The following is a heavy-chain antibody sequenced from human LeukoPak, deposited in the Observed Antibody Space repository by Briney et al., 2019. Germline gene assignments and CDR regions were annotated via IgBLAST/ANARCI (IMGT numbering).Heavy chain of an antibody. CDR3: ATPYPYSSGWYEFDY. Sequence: GGSLRLSCAASGFTFSSYWMHWVRQAPGKGLEWVSSISSSSSYIYYADSVKGRFTISRDNAKNSLYLQMNSLRAEDTAVYYCATPYPYSSGWYEFDYWGQGTLVTVSS. D-gene: IGHD6-19*01. CDR2: ISSSSSYI. J-gene: IGHJ4*02. V-gene: IGHV3-21*01. CDR1: GFTFSSYW.